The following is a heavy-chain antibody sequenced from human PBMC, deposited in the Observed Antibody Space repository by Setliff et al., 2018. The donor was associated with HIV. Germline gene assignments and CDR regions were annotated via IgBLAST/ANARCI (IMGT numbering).Heavy chain of an antibody. D-gene: IGHD3-16*01. J-gene: IGHJ4*02. V-gene: IGHV3-7*01. Sequence: GGSLRLSCVVSGFTTFNPVWMGWVRQAPGKGLEWVASIKQYGNEKHFVDSVMGRFTISRDNAKKSLSLQMSGLRAEDTAVYYCARQISFGLAPDDGSKSGFEYFDYWGQGTLVTVSS. CDR3: ARQISFGLAPDDGSKSGFEYFDY. CDR2: IKQYGNEK. CDR1: GFTTFNPVW.